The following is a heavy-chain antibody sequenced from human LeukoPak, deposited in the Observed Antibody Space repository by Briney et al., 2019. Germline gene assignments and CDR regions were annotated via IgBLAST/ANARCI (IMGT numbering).Heavy chain of an antibody. V-gene: IGHV4-39*01. J-gene: IGHJ5*02. CDR3: ARLNNIVVVPAARGGFDP. Sequence: PSQTLSLTFTVSGGSISSSSYYWGWIRQPPGKGLEWIGSIYYSGSTYYNPSLKSRVTISVDTSKNQFSLKLSSVTAADTAVYYCARLNNIVVVPAARGGFDPWGQGTLVTVSS. D-gene: IGHD2-2*01. CDR1: GGSISSSSYY. CDR2: IYYSGST.